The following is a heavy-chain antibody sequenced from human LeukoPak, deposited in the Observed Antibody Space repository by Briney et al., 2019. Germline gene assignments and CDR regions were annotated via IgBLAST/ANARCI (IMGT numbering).Heavy chain of an antibody. CDR3: AKDFDYYGSGRLYYYGMDV. CDR2: ISGDGGST. J-gene: IGHJ6*02. D-gene: IGHD3-10*01. Sequence: GGSLRLSCAASGFTSDDYAMHWVRQAPGKGLEWVSLISGDGGSTYYADSVKGRFTISRDNSKNSLYLQMNSLRTEDTALYYCAKDFDYYGSGRLYYYGMDVWGQGTTVTVSS. V-gene: IGHV3-43*02. CDR1: GFTSDDYA.